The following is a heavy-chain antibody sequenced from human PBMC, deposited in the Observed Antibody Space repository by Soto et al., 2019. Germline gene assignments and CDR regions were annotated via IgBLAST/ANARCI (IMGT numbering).Heavy chain of an antibody. CDR3: ARRYGGNLDY. J-gene: IGHJ4*02. CDR2: IYYSGGT. CDR1: GGSISSYY. D-gene: IGHD1-26*01. Sequence: QVQLQESGPGLVKPSETLSLTCTVSGGSISSYYWSWIRQPPGKGLEWIGYIYYSGGTNYNPSLKSRVTISVDSSKNRFALKLSSVTAADTAVYYCARRYGGNLDYWGQGTLVTVSS. V-gene: IGHV4-59*08.